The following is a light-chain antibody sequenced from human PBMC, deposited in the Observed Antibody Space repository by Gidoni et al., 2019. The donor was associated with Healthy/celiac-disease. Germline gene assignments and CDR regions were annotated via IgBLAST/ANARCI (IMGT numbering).Light chain of an antibody. CDR1: SSDVGGYNY. J-gene: IGLJ2*01. CDR3: SSYTSSSTLV. CDR2: EVS. Sequence: SALTQPASVSGSPGPSITISSTGTSSDVGGYNYVSWYQQHPGKAPKLIIYEVSNRPSGVANRFSGSKSGNTASLTISGLQAEDEADYYCSSYTSSSTLVFGGGTKLTVL. V-gene: IGLV2-14*01.